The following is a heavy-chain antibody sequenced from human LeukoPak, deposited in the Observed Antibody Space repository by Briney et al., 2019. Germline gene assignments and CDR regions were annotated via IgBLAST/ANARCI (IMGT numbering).Heavy chain of an antibody. V-gene: IGHV3-53*01. CDR2: IYSGGST. Sequence: GGSLRLSCAASGFTVSSNYMSWVRQAPGKGLERVSVIYSGGSTYYADSVKGRFTISRDNSKNTLYLQMNSLRAEDTAVYYCARGLMVRGVLFDYWGQGTLVTVSS. D-gene: IGHD3-10*01. CDR3: ARGLMVRGVLFDY. CDR1: GFTVSSNY. J-gene: IGHJ4*02.